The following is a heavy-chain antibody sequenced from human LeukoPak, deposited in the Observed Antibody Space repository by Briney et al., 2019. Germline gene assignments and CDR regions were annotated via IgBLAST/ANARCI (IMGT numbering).Heavy chain of an antibody. D-gene: IGHD6-19*01. V-gene: IGHV3-7*03. CDR1: GFNFRDHW. J-gene: IGHJ4*02. Sequence: HAGGSLRLPCAVSGFNFRDHWMDWVRQAPGKGLEWVGHIKNDGSETYYLDSLKGRFSISRDNTNNALYLQMNSLRVEDTAVYYCAKNNGWFHLAQWGQGALVTVSS. CDR2: IKNDGSET. CDR3: AKNNGWFHLAQ.